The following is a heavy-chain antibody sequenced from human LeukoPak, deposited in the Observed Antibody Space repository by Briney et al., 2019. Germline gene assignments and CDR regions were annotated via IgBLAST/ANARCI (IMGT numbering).Heavy chain of an antibody. D-gene: IGHD3-10*01. V-gene: IGHV1-69*13. CDR1: GGTFSSYA. Sequence: GASVKVSCKASGGTFSSYAISWVRQAPGQGLEWMGGIIPIFGTANYAQKFQGRVTITADESTSTAYMELSSLRSEDTAVYYCASIVRGVISYYYYMDVWGKGTTVTISS. J-gene: IGHJ6*03. CDR2: IIPIFGTA. CDR3: ASIVRGVISYYYYMDV.